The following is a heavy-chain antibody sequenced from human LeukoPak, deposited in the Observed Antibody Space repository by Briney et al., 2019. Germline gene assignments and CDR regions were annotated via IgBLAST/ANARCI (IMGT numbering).Heavy chain of an antibody. CDR3: ANYYYDPKGSYNWFDP. D-gene: IGHD3-22*01. J-gene: IGHJ5*02. CDR1: GGSISSSSYY. CDR2: IYYSGST. V-gene: IGHV4-39*07. Sequence: SETLSLTCTVSGGSISSSSYYWGWIRQPPGKGLEWIGSIYYSGSTYYNPSLKSRVTISVDTSKNQFSLKLSSVTAADTAVYYCANYYYDPKGSYNWFDPWGQGTLVTVSS.